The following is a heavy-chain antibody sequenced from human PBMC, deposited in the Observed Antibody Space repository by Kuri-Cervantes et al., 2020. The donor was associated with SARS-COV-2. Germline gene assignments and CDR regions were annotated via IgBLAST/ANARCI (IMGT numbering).Heavy chain of an antibody. CDR1: GYTLTELS. CDR3: ARESSYYGSGSYPTLGY. CDR2: FDPEDGET. D-gene: IGHD3-10*01. V-gene: IGHV1-24*01. Sequence: ASVKVSCKVSGYTLTELSMHWVRQAPGKGLEWMGGFDPEDGETIYAQKFQGRVTITRDSSASTAYMELSSLRSEDTAVYFCARESSYYGSGSYPTLGYWGQGTLVTVSS. J-gene: IGHJ4*02.